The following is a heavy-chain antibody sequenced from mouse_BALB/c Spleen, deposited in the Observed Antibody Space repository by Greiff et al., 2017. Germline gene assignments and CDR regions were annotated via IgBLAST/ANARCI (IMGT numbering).Heavy chain of an antibody. J-gene: IGHJ4*01. V-gene: IGHV1S81*02. CDR3: ARQLGLRAMDY. CDR2: INPSNGRT. CDR1: GYTFTSYW. D-gene: IGHD3-1*01. Sequence: QVQLQQSGAELARPGASVKLSCKASGYTFTSYWMHWVKQRPGQGLEWIGEINPSNGRTNYNEKFKSKATLTVDKSSSTAYMQLSSLTSEDSAVYYCARQLGLRAMDYWGQGTSVTVSS.